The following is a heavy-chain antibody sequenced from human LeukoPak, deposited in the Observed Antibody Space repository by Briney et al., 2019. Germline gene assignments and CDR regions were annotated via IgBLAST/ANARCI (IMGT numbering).Heavy chain of an antibody. D-gene: IGHD3-22*01. CDR1: GYTLTELS. CDR3: ATPYDSSGYYNY. CDR2: FDPEDGET. J-gene: IGHJ4*02. V-gene: IGHV1-24*01. Sequence: ASVKVSCKVSGYTLTELSMHWVRQAPGKGLEWMGGFDPEDGETIYAQKFQGRVTMTEDTFTDTAYMELSSLRSEDTAVYYCATPYDSSGYYNYWGQGTLVTVSS.